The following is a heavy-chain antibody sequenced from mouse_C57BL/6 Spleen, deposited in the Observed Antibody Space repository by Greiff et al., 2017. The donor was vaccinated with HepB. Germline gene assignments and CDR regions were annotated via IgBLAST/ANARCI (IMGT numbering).Heavy chain of an antibody. Sequence: QVQLQQPGAELVRPGSSVKLSCKASGYTFTSYWMDWVKQRPGQGLEWIGNIYPSDSETHYNQKFKDKATLTVDKSSSTAYMQLSSLTSEDSAVYYCARHYGNYGGAMDYWGQGTSVTVSS. V-gene: IGHV1-61*01. CDR2: IYPSDSET. J-gene: IGHJ4*01. CDR3: ARHYGNYGGAMDY. D-gene: IGHD2-1*01. CDR1: GYTFTSYW.